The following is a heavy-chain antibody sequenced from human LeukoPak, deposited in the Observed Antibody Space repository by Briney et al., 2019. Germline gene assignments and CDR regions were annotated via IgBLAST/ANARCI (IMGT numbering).Heavy chain of an antibody. CDR1: GFTFSDYY. CDR3: ARAQQPYAYDFWSGSQSLGWFDP. CDR2: ISSSGSTI. Sequence: GGSLRLSCAASGFTFSDYYMSWIRQAPGKGPEWVSYISSSGSTIYYADSVKGRFTISRDNAKNSLYLQMNSLRAEDTAVYYCARAQQPYAYDFWSGSQSLGWFDPWGQGTLVTVSS. J-gene: IGHJ5*02. V-gene: IGHV3-11*01. D-gene: IGHD3-3*01.